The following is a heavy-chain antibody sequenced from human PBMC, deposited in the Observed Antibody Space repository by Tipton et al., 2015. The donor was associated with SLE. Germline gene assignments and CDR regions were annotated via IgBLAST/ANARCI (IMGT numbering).Heavy chain of an antibody. CDR2: ISGGGGST. Sequence: GSLRLSCATSGFTFSSYALSWVRRAPGKGLEWVSAISGGGGSTYYADFVKGRFSISIDKSKKTLFLQMNSLRVDDTATYYCARDRGPEGSGWYFDLWGRGTLVTVSS. CDR3: ARDRGPEGSGWYFDL. V-gene: IGHV3-23*01. J-gene: IGHJ2*01. CDR1: GFTFSSYA. D-gene: IGHD3-10*01.